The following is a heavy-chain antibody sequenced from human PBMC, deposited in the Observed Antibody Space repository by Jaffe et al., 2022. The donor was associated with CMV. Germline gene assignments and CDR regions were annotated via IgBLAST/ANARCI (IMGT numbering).Heavy chain of an antibody. CDR1: GFTFDDYA. CDR2: ISWNSGSI. J-gene: IGHJ6*02. V-gene: IGHV3-9*01. Sequence: EVQLVESGGGLVQPGRSLRLSCAASGFTFDDYAMHWVRQAPGKGLEWVSGISWNSGSIGYADSVKGRFTISRDNAKNSLYLQMNSLRAEDTALYYCAKDFFGGGDNYYYYYGMDVWGQGTTVTVSS. D-gene: IGHD2-21*02. CDR3: AKDFFGGGDNYYYYYGMDV.